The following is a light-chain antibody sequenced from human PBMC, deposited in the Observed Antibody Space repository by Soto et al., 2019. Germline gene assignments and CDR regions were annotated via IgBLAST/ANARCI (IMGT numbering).Light chain of an antibody. CDR3: QRRSNWPPLFT. CDR1: QSVSSY. V-gene: IGKV3-11*01. CDR2: DAS. Sequence: EIVLTQSPATLSLSPGERATLSCRASQSVSSYLAWYQQKPGQAPRLLIYDASNRATGIPARFSGSGSGTDFTLAISSLQPEAFAVYYSQRRSNWPPLFTFGPGTKVDIK. J-gene: IGKJ3*01.